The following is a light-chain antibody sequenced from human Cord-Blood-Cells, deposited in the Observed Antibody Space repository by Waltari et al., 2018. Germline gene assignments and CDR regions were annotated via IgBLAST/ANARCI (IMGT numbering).Light chain of an antibody. J-gene: IGKJ2*01. CDR3: QQYGSSLYT. CDR2: GAS. Sequence: ESVLTQTPGNLSWSPGERATLSCRASQSVSSSYLAWYQQKPGQAPRLLIYGASSRATGIPDRFSGSGSGTDFTLTISRLEPEDFALYYCQQYGSSLYTFGQGTKLEIK. V-gene: IGKV3-20*01. CDR1: QSVSSSY.